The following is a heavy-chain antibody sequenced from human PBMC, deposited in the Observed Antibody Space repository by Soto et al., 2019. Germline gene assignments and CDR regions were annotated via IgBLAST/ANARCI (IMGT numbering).Heavy chain of an antibody. CDR2: IIPILGIA. Sequence: QVQLVQSGAEVKKPGSSVKVSCKASGGTFSSYTISWVRQAPGQGLEWMGRIIPILGIANYAQKFQGRVTITADKSTSTAYMELSRLRSEDTAVYYCARTDRYSSGWAYWYFDLWGRGTLVTVSS. V-gene: IGHV1-69*02. CDR3: ARTDRYSSGWAYWYFDL. D-gene: IGHD6-19*01. CDR1: GGTFSSYT. J-gene: IGHJ2*01.